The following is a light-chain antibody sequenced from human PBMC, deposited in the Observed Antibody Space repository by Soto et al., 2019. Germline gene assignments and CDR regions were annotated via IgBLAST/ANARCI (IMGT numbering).Light chain of an antibody. J-gene: IGLJ1*01. V-gene: IGLV2-23*02. CDR3: CSYAGNSPFPYV. CDR2: EVS. CDR1: SSDVGNYKL. Sequence: QSALTQPASVSGSPGQSITISCTGTSSDVGNYKLVSWYQQHPGKAPKLMIYEVSERPSGVSNRFSGSKSGNTASLTISGLQAEDEGDYYCCSYAGNSPFPYVFGTGTKVTVL.